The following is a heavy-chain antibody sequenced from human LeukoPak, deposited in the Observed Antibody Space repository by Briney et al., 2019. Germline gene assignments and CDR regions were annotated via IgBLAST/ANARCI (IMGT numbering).Heavy chain of an antibody. CDR2: IYYSGST. Sequence: SETLSLTCTVSGGSMNSHYWSWIRQPPGKGPEWMGYIYYSGSTNYNPSLKSRVTISVDTSKNQFSLKLSSVTAADTAVYYCARALITMVRGVIGNWFDPWGQGTLVTVSS. J-gene: IGHJ5*02. CDR1: GGSMNSHY. D-gene: IGHD3-10*01. CDR3: ARALITMVRGVIGNWFDP. V-gene: IGHV4-59*11.